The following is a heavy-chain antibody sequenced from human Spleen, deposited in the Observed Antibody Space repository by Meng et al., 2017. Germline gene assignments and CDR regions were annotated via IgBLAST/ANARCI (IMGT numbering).Heavy chain of an antibody. Sequence: VPLQESGPGPGRPSDTLSLTCTVSGGSISSYYWSWIRQPPGKGLEWIGYIYYSGSTNYNPSLKSRVTISVDTSKNQFSLKLSSVTAADTAVYYCARDLGYYDSSGYYTGWFDPWGQGTLVTVSS. V-gene: IGHV4-59*01. CDR2: IYYSGST. CDR1: GGSISSYY. D-gene: IGHD3-22*01. CDR3: ARDLGYYDSSGYYTGWFDP. J-gene: IGHJ5*02.